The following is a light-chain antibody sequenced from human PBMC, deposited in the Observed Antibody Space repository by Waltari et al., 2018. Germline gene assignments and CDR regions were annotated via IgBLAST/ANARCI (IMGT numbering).Light chain of an antibody. CDR1: SGHSSYA. CDR3: QTWGTVL. CDR2: LNSDGSH. J-gene: IGLJ2*01. Sequence: QLVLTQSPSASASLGASVKLTCTLSSGHSSYAIAWHQQQPEKGPRFLMKLNSDGSHSKGDGIPDRFSGSSSGAERYLTISSPQSEDEADYYCQTWGTVLFGGGTKLTVL. V-gene: IGLV4-69*01.